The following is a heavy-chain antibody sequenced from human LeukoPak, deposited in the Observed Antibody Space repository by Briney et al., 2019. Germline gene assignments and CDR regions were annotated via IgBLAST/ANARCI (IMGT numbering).Heavy chain of an antibody. Sequence: SVKVSCKASGATFSSYAITWVRQAPGQGLEWMGGIIPIFGTADYAQKFQGRVTITTDESTSTSYMELSSLRSEDTAVYYCARAVRGVMSVYYGMDVWGQGTTVTVSS. V-gene: IGHV1-69*05. D-gene: IGHD3-10*02. CDR1: GATFSSYA. CDR2: IIPIFGTA. CDR3: ARAVRGVMSVYYGMDV. J-gene: IGHJ6*02.